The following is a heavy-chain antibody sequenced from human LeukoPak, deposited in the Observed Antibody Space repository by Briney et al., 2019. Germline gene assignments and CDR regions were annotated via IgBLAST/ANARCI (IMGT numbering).Heavy chain of an antibody. CDR3: AVDLYYYGSGSYLTSDY. V-gene: IGHV3-64*01. CDR2: INSNGDDT. CDR1: GFTFSHYS. J-gene: IGHJ4*02. Sequence: PGGSLRLSCAASGFTFSHYSMHWVRQAPGKGLEYASAINSNGDDTYYANSVKGRFTISRDNSKNTLYLQMNSLRAEDTAVYYCAVDLYYYGSGSYLTSDYWGQGTLVTVSS. D-gene: IGHD3-10*01.